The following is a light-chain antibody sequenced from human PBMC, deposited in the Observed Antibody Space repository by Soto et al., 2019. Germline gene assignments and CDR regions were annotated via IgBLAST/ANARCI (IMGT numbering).Light chain of an antibody. J-gene: IGKJ1*01. CDR1: QGIRTD. Sequence: DIQMTQSPSSLSASVGDRVTITCRASQGIRTDLVWYQQKPGKAPKRLIYGASSLQSGVPSRFSGSGSETEFTLTISSLQPDDFATYYCQQYNSYSTFGQGTKVDIK. CDR3: QQYNSYST. CDR2: GAS. V-gene: IGKV1-17*01.